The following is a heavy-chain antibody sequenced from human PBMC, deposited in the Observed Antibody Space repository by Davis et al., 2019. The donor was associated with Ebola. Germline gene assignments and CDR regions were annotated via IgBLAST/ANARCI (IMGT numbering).Heavy chain of an antibody. Sequence: ASVKVSCKASGYTFTSYYMHWVRQAPGQGLEWMGIINPSGGSTSYAQKFQGRVTMTRDTSTSTVYMELRSLRSDDTAVYYCARDRGPELVGEDYFDYWGQGTLVTVSS. J-gene: IGHJ4*02. V-gene: IGHV1-46*01. CDR1: GYTFTSYY. CDR3: ARDRGPELVGEDYFDY. CDR2: INPSGGST. D-gene: IGHD1-26*01.